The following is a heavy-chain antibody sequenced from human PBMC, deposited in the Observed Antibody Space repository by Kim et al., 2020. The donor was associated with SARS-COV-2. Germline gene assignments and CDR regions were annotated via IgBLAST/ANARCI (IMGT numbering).Heavy chain of an antibody. Sequence: GGSLRLSCAASGFTFSSYAMSWVRQAPGKGLEWVSAISGSGGSTYYADSVKGRFTISRDNSKNTLYLQMNSLRAEDTAVYYCAYGGITMVRGVKPVADYWGQGTLVTVSS. CDR2: ISGSGGST. J-gene: IGHJ4*02. CDR1: GFTFSSYA. V-gene: IGHV3-23*01. CDR3: AYGGITMVRGVKPVADY. D-gene: IGHD3-10*01.